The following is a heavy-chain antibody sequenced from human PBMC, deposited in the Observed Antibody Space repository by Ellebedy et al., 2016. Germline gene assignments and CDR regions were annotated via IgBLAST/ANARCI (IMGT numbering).Heavy chain of an antibody. CDR3: ARGDYGGKSPGRA. Sequence: ASVKVSXXASGYTLTSYYMNWVRQAPGQGIEWLGIINPSGGNTNYAQKFQGRVPMATDTSTTTVYMELSSLRSEDTALYYCARGDYGGKSPGRAWGQGTLVTVSS. V-gene: IGHV1-46*01. CDR2: INPSGGNT. D-gene: IGHD4-23*01. J-gene: IGHJ5*02. CDR1: GYTLTSYY.